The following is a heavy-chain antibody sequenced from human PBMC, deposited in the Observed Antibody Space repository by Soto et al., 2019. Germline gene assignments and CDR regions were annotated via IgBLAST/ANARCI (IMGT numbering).Heavy chain of an antibody. Sequence: SETLSLTCAVYGGSFSGYYWSWIRQPPGKGLEWIGYIYYSGSTYYNPSLKSRVTISVDTSKNQFSLKLSSVTAADTAVYYCARVPKNAGIAAIYWGQGTLVTVSS. V-gene: IGHV4-34*09. J-gene: IGHJ4*02. D-gene: IGHD6-13*01. CDR3: ARVPKNAGIAAIY. CDR2: IYYSGST. CDR1: GGSFSGYY.